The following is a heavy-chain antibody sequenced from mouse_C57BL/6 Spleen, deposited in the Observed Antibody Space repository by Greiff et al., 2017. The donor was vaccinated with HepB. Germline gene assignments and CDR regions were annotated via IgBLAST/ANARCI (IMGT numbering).Heavy chain of an antibody. V-gene: IGHV5-4*03. J-gene: IGHJ4*01. D-gene: IGHD2-4*01. CDR2: ISDGGSYT. CDR3: ARGDYADAMVY. CDR1: GFTFSSYA. Sequence: EVKLMESGGGLVKPGGSLKLSCAASGFTFSSYAMSWVRQTPEKRLEWVATISDGGSYTYYPDNVKGRFTISRYNAKNNLYLQMSHLKSEDTAMYYCARGDYADAMVYWGQGTSVTVSS.